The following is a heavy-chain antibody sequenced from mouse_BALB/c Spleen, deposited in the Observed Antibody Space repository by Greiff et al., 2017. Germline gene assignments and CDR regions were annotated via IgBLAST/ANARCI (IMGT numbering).Heavy chain of an antibody. CDR3: ARDGDGNYVFDY. CDR1: GYTFTSYW. J-gene: IGHJ2*01. D-gene: IGHD2-1*01. CDR2: IAPGSGST. Sequence: ELVRPGASVKLSCKASGYTFTSYWMNWIKQRPGQGLEWIGRIAPGSGSTYYNEMFKGKATLTVDTSSSTAYIQLSSLSSEDSAVYFCARDGDGNYVFDYWGQGTTLTVSS. V-gene: IGHV1S41*01.